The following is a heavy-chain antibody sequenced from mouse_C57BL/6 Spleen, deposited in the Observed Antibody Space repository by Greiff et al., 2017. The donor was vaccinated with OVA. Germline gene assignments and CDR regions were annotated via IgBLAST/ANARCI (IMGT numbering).Heavy chain of an antibody. CDR1: GYTFTSYW. CDR2: IDPNSGGT. J-gene: IGHJ4*01. V-gene: IGHV1-72*01. Sequence: QVHVKQPGAELVKPGASVKLSCKASGYTFTSYWMHWVKQRPGRGLEWIGRIDPNSGGTKYNEKFKSKATLTVDKPSSTAYMQLSSLTSEDSAVYYCAREGRIYYGNYDYAMDYWGQGTSVTVSS. D-gene: IGHD2-1*01. CDR3: AREGRIYYGNYDYAMDY.